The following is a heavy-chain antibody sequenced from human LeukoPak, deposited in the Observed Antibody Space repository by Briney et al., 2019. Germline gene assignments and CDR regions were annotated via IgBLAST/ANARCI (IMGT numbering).Heavy chain of an antibody. CDR1: GFTFSSYA. V-gene: IGHV3-30*04. Sequence: GRSLRLSCAASGFTFSSYAMHWVRQAPGKGLEWVAVISYDGSNKYYADSVKGRFTISRDNSKNTVYLQMNSLRAEDTAVYYCARDVAVAGEEDYWGQGTLVTVSS. CDR3: ARDVAVAGEEDY. D-gene: IGHD6-19*01. CDR2: ISYDGSNK. J-gene: IGHJ4*02.